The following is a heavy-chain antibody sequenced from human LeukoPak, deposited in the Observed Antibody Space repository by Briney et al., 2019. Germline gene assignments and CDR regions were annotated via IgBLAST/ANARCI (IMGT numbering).Heavy chain of an antibody. V-gene: IGHV3-9*01. Sequence: GRSLRLSCAPSGFTFDDYAMHWVRQAPGKGLEWVSIINWNSGTIGYADSVKGRFTISRDNTKNSLYLQMNSLRAEDTALYYCAKENRRGRHFDYWGQGTLVTVSS. CDR1: GFTFDDYA. CDR2: INWNSGTI. CDR3: AKENRRGRHFDY. D-gene: IGHD3-16*01. J-gene: IGHJ4*01.